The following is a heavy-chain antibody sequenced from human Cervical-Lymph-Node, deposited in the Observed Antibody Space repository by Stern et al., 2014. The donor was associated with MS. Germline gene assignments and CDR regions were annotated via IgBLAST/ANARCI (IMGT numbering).Heavy chain of an antibody. CDR2: INPGGGST. CDR3: ARDNGGWSVDS. D-gene: IGHD6-19*01. Sequence: VQLLQSGAEVKKPGASVKVSCKAFGYTFTSNKMHWVRQAPGQGLEWMGIINPGGGSTRYAQKLQSRVTMTRDTSTSTVYMELTSLRSEDTAVYSCARDNGGWSVDSWGQGTLVIVSS. J-gene: IGHJ4*02. CDR1: GYTFTSNK. V-gene: IGHV1-46*01.